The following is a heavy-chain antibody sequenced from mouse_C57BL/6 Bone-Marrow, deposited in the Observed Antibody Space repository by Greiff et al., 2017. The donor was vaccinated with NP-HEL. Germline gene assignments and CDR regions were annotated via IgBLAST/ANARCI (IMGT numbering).Heavy chain of an antibody. CDR1: GFNIKDDY. J-gene: IGHJ1*03. CDR3: TYGNYRYFDV. CDR2: IDPENGDT. V-gene: IGHV14-4*01. D-gene: IGHD2-1*01. Sequence: EVQLHQSGAELVRPGASVKLSCTASGFNIKDDYMHWVKQRPEQGLEWIGWIDPENGDTEYASKFQGKATITADTSSNTAYLQLSSLTSEDTAVYYCTYGNYRYFDVWGTGTTVTGSS.